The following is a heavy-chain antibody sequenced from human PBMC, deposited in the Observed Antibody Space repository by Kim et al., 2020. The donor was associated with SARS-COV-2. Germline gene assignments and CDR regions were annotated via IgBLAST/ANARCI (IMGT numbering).Heavy chain of an antibody. Sequence: SVKVSCKASGGTFSSYAISWVRQAPGQGLEWMGGIIPIFGTANYAQKFQGRVTITADESTSTAYMELSSLRSEDTVVYYCARADPANGSGSNHGMDVWGQGTTVTVSS. D-gene: IGHD3-10*01. CDR3: ARADPANGSGSNHGMDV. J-gene: IGHJ6*02. CDR1: GGTFSSYA. V-gene: IGHV1-69*13. CDR2: IIPIFGTA.